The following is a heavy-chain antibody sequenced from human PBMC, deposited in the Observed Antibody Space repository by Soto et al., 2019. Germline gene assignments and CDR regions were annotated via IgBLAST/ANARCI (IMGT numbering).Heavy chain of an antibody. CDR2: ITPYNSKT. CDR1: GYTFRDDG. J-gene: IGHJ5*02. V-gene: IGHV1-18*01. D-gene: IGHD2-15*01. Sequence: ASVKVSCKTSGYTFRDDGINWVRQAPGQGLEWMGWITPYNSKTNSARNLQGRVTLTTDTSTNTAYIELKSLRSDDTAVYYCARGGLLFGLDPWGEGTLVTSPQ. CDR3: ARGGLLFGLDP.